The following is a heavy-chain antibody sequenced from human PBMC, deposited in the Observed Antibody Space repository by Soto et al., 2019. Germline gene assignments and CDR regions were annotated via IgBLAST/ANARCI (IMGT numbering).Heavy chain of an antibody. J-gene: IGHJ3*02. D-gene: IGHD3-22*01. Sequence: QVQLVQSGAEVKKPGASVKVSCKASGYTFTSYDMHWVRQAPGQGLEWMGIINPSGGSTSYAQKFQGRVTMTRDTSTGTVDMELSSLRSEDTAVYYGARTYDRGGDAFDIWGQGTMVTVSS. V-gene: IGHV1-46*01. CDR3: ARTYDRGGDAFDI. CDR2: INPSGGST. CDR1: GYTFTSYD.